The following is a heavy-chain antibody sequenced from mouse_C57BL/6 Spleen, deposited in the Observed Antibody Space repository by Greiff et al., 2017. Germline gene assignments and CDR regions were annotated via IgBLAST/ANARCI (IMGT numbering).Heavy chain of an antibody. CDR1: GFTFSDYY. CDR2: ISNGGGST. Sequence: EVQGVESGGGLVQPGGSLKLSCAASGFTFSDYYMYWVRQTPEKRLEWVAYISNGGGSTYYPDTVKGRFTISRDNAKNTLYLQMSRLKSEDTAMYYCARHRSSSPFDYWGQGTTLTVSS. CDR3: ARHRSSSPFDY. D-gene: IGHD1-1*01. J-gene: IGHJ2*01. V-gene: IGHV5-12*01.